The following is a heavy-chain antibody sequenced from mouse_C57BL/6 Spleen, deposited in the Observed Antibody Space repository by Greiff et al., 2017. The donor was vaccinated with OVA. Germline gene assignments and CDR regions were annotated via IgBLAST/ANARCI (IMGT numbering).Heavy chain of an antibody. V-gene: IGHV6-3*01. CDR3: TITTVVATPYAMDY. D-gene: IGHD1-1*01. CDR2: IRLKSDNYAT. CDR1: GFTFSNYW. Sequence: EVKVEESGGGLVQPGGSMKLSCVASGFTFSNYWMNWVRQSPEKGLEWVAQIRLKSDNYATHYAESVKGRFTISRDDSKSSVYLQMNNLRAEDTGIYYCTITTVVATPYAMDYWGQGTSVTVSS. J-gene: IGHJ4*01.